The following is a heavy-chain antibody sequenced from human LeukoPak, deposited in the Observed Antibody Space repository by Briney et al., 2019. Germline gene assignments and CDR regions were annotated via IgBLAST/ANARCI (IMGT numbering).Heavy chain of an antibody. CDR2: ISSSGNNI. J-gene: IGHJ4*02. V-gene: IGHV3-48*03. Sequence: GGSLRLSCAASGFTFSGYEMNWVRQAPGKGLEWVSYISSSGNNIYYADSMKGRFTISRDNAKHSLYLQMNSLRAEDTAVYYCARVTTGYSSGYYSYYFDYWGQGTLVTVSS. D-gene: IGHD6-19*01. CDR3: ARVTTGYSSGYYSYYFDY. CDR1: GFTFSGYE.